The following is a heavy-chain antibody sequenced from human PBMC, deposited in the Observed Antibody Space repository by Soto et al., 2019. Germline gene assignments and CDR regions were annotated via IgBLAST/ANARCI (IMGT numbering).Heavy chain of an antibody. CDR2: VYQNGNT. D-gene: IGHD3-10*01. J-gene: IGHJ4*02. V-gene: IGHV4-38-2*02. CDR1: GYSISSGYY. CDR3: ARVGGYSGSGYYFDS. Sequence: SETLSLTCSVSGYSISSGYYWGCIRQPPGKGPEWLGSVYQNGNTYYNPSLKSRVTTSVDTSKNQFSLKMTSVTAADTAVYYCARVGGYSGSGYYFDSWHQGTLVTVAS.